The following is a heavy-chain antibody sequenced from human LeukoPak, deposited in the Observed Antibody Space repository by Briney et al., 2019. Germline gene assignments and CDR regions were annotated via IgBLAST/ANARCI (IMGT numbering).Heavy chain of an antibody. CDR3: AATRGGWYFDL. Sequence: SVKVSCKASGSAVQWVRQARGQRLEWIGWIVVASGNTNYAQKFQERVTITRDMSTSTAYMELSSLTSEDTAVYYCAATRGGWYFDLWGRGTLVTVSS. CDR2: IVVASGNT. CDR1: GSA. D-gene: IGHD3-10*01. V-gene: IGHV1-58*01. J-gene: IGHJ2*01.